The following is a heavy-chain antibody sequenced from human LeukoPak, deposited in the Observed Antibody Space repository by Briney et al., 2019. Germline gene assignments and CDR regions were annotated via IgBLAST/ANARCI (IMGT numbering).Heavy chain of an antibody. V-gene: IGHV3-53*01. CDR3: ARGAYRDNSGRTAVYYFDL. Sequence: VRSLRLSPAPSRVTPKIMYMTWVRPAPRKGLEWGSVIYISTNTHYTTPPIYSGGNTNYTDSVRGRFTISRDNSKNTLYLQMNSLRVEDTAVYYCARGAYRDNSGRTAVYYFDLWGQGTLVTVSS. CDR1: RVTPKIMY. D-gene: IGHD1-26*01. J-gene: IGHJ4*02. CDR2: IYISTNTHYTTPPIYSGGNT.